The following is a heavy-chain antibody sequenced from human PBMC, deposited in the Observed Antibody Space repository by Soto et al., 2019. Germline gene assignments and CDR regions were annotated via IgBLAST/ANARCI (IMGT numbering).Heavy chain of an antibody. CDR2: ISGGGDAP. CDR1: GFTFYHHA. CDR3: VRKAFGFTLTPYYWYFDF. J-gene: IGHJ2*01. D-gene: IGHD4-17*01. V-gene: IGHV3-23*01. Sequence: EVQLLESGGGLVQPGGSLRLSCAASGFTFYHHAMTWVRQAPGKGLEWVATISGGGDAPYYADSVRGRFTISRDNSRNTVSLLVNSLRAEDTAIYFCVRKAFGFTLTPYYWYFDFWGRGTLVSVSS.